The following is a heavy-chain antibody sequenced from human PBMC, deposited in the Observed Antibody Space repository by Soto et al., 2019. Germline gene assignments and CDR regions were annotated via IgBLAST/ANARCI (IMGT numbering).Heavy chain of an antibody. CDR1: GFTISTNY. D-gene: IGHD3-16*01. Sequence: EVQLVESGGGLIQPGGSLGLSCAASGFTISTNYMSWVRQAPGKGLEWVSVIFSGGRTYHADSVKGRFTISRDISKNTLYLQINSLRADDTAVYYCARVPDSGGRDFFDYWGHGTLVTVSS. J-gene: IGHJ4*01. CDR2: IFSGGRT. V-gene: IGHV3-53*01. CDR3: ARVPDSGGRDFFDY.